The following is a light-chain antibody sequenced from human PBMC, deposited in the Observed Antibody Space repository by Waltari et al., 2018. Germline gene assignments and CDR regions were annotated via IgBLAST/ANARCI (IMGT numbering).Light chain of an antibody. CDR1: VLAKKKY. Sequence: SYELTQPSSVSVSPGQTARITCPGDVLAKKKYARWFQQKPGQASLVVIYKDSERPSGIPERFSGSSSGTTVTLTVSGAQVDDEADYYCYSAADNSLVFGGGTKLTVL. V-gene: IGLV3-27*01. CDR2: KDS. CDR3: YSAADNSLV. J-gene: IGLJ2*01.